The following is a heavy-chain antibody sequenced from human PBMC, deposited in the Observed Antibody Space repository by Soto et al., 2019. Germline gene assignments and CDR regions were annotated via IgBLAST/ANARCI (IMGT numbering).Heavy chain of an antibody. Sequence: QVQLQQWGAGLLKPSETLSLTCAVYGGSFSGYYWTWIRQPPGTGLEWSGEINHSGSTNYNPSLKTRVTVSVDTPKTQFSLKLTSVTAADSAVYYCARYKITGLFDYWGQGTLVTVSS. V-gene: IGHV4-34*01. J-gene: IGHJ4*02. CDR1: GGSFSGYY. D-gene: IGHD2-8*02. CDR2: INHSGST. CDR3: ARYKITGLFDY.